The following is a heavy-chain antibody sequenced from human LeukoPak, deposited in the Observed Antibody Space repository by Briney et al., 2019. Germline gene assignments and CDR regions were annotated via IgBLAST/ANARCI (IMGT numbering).Heavy chain of an antibody. CDR3: ARAEYSSSWLGIDY. D-gene: IGHD6-13*01. J-gene: IGHJ4*02. V-gene: IGHV4-34*01. CDR2: INHSGST. Sequence: PSETLSLTCAVYGGSSSGYYWSWIRQPPGKGLEWIGEINHSGSTNYNPSLKSRVTISVDTSKNQFSLKLSSVTAADTAVYYCARAEYSSSWLGIDYWGQGTLVTVSS. CDR1: GGSSSGYY.